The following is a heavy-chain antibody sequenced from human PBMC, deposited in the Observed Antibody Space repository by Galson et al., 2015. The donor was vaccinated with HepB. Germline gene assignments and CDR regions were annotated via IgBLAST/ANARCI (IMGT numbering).Heavy chain of an antibody. Sequence: SLRLSCAASGFTFSDYYMSWIRQAPGKGLEWVSYISSSSSYTNYADSVKGRFTISRDNAKNSLYLQMNSLRAEDTAVYYCARSIAAAGSIYYFDYWGQGTLVTVSS. CDR1: GFTFSDYY. CDR2: ISSSSSYT. CDR3: ARSIAAAGSIYYFDY. J-gene: IGHJ4*02. D-gene: IGHD6-13*01. V-gene: IGHV3-11*03.